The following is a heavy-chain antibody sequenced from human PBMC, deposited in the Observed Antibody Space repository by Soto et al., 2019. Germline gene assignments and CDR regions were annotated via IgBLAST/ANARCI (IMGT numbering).Heavy chain of an antibody. J-gene: IGHJ6*02. D-gene: IGHD3-10*01. CDR2: IYPGDSDT. V-gene: IGHV5-51*01. Sequence: GESLKISCKGSGYSFTSYWIGWVRQMPGKGLEWMGIIYPGDSDTRYSPSFQGQVTISADKSISTAYLQWSSLKASDTAMYYCVRRYYYGSGSYYFSYYGMDVWGQGTTVTVSS. CDR3: VRRYYYGSGSYYFSYYGMDV. CDR1: GYSFTSYW.